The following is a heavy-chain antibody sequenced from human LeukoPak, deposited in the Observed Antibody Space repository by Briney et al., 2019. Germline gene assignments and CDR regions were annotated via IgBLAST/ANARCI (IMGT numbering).Heavy chain of an antibody. V-gene: IGHV3-30*02. J-gene: IGHJ6*03. CDR2: IRYDGSNK. Sequence: GGSLRLSCAASGFTFSSYGMHWVRQAPGKGLEWVAFIRYDGSNKYYADSVKGRFTISRDNSKNTLYLQMNSLRAEDTAVYYCAALTTVVTPGFDYYYYYYMDVWGKGTTVTVSS. CDR1: GFTFSSYG. D-gene: IGHD4-23*01. CDR3: AALTTVVTPGFDYYYYYYMDV.